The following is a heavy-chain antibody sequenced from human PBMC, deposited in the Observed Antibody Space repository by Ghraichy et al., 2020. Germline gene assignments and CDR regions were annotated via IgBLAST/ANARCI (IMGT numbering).Heavy chain of an antibody. J-gene: IGHJ4*02. V-gene: IGHV3-74*01. CDR1: GFTFSSYW. CDR2: INSDGSST. D-gene: IGHD1-14*01. Sequence: GASLNSAWAASGFTFSSYWMHWVRQAPGKGLVWVSRINSDGSSTSYADSVKGRFTISRDNAKNTLYLQMNSLRAQDNAVSYCAREVWSNRKFDYWCQATLLPFSS. CDR3: AREVWSNRKFDY.